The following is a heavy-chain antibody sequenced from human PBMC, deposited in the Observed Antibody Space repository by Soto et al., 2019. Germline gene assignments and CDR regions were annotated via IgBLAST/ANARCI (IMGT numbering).Heavy chain of an antibody. V-gene: IGHV4-30-4*01. D-gene: IGHD3-9*01. CDR1: GGSISSGDYY. CDR3: ARDAGNVTISVWGMDV. CDR2: IYYSGST. Sequence: QVQLQESGPGLVKPSQTLSLTCTVSGGSISSGDYYWSWIRQPPGKGLEWIGYIYYSGSTYYNPSFERRVTISVDTSKNQFSLELSAVTAADTAVYYCARDAGNVTISVWGMDVWGQGTTVTVSS. J-gene: IGHJ6*02.